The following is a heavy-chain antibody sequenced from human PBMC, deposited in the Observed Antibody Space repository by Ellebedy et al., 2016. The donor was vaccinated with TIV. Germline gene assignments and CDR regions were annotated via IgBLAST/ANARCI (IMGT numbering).Heavy chain of an antibody. D-gene: IGHD3-10*01. Sequence: AASVKVSCKASGGTFSSYAISWVRQAPGQGLEWMGGIIPIFGTANYAQKFQGRVTITADESTSTAYMELSSLRSEDTAVYYCAREDYYGSGSYYNWGVLEEYYGMDVWGQGTTVTVSS. V-gene: IGHV1-69*13. J-gene: IGHJ6*02. CDR2: IIPIFGTA. CDR1: GGTFSSYA. CDR3: AREDYYGSGSYYNWGVLEEYYGMDV.